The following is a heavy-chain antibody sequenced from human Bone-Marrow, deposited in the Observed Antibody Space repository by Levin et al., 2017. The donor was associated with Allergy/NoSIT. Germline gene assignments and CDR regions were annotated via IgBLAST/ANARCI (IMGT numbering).Heavy chain of an antibody. CDR1: GFTFSSYS. D-gene: IGHD3-3*01. J-gene: IGHJ5*02. Sequence: GGSLRLSCAASGFTFSSYSMNWVRQAPGKGLEWVSYISSGSSSIYYADSVKGRFTISRDNAKNSLYLQMNSLRAEDTAVYYCQRADGFLEWFPWFDPWGQGTLVTVSS. CDR2: ISSGSSSI. V-gene: IGHV3-48*04. CDR3: QRADGFLEWFPWFDP.